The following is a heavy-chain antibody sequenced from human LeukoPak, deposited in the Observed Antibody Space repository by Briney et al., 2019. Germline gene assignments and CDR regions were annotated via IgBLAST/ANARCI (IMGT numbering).Heavy chain of an antibody. Sequence: GGSLRLSCVASGFTFSSYAMSWVRQAPGKGLEWVSVIYSGGSTYYADSVKGRFTISRDNSKNTLYLQMNSLRAEDTAVYYCARGPDPFWSGYGNIDYWGQGTLVTVSS. V-gene: IGHV3-53*01. CDR3: ARGPDPFWSGYGNIDY. J-gene: IGHJ4*02. D-gene: IGHD3-3*01. CDR2: IYSGGST. CDR1: GFTFSSYA.